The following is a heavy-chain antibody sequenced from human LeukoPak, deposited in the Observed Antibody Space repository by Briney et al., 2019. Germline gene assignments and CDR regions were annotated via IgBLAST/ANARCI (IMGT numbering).Heavy chain of an antibody. CDR3: ARHEYSGSYYGLSWFDP. D-gene: IGHD1-26*01. CDR1: PGSISSSGYY. CDR2: IYYSGST. J-gene: IGHJ5*02. Sequence: SETLSLTCTVSPGSISSSGYYWGWIRHPPGKGLEWIASIYYSGSTYYNPSLKSRFTISVVTSKNQLSLKLSSLTAAETAVYYCARHEYSGSYYGLSWFDPWGQGTLVTVSS. V-gene: IGHV4-39*01.